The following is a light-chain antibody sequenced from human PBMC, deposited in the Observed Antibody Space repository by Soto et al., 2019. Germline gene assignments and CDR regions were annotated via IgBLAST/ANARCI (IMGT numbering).Light chain of an antibody. Sequence: QSVLTQSPSASASLGPSVTLTGPLSNGQSSFAIAWHQQQPEKGPRYLMKLNNDGSLNKGDGIPDRFSASSSGAERYLTISNLQSDDEADYYCQTWGTAPLFGGGTKLTVL. V-gene: IGLV4-69*01. CDR1: NGQSSFA. CDR3: QTWGTAPL. CDR2: LNNDGSL. J-gene: IGLJ2*01.